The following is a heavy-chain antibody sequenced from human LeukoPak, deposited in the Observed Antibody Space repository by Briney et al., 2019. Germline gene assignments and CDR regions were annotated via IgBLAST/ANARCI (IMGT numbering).Heavy chain of an antibody. V-gene: IGHV4-34*01. CDR2: INHSGST. J-gene: IGHJ5*02. CDR1: GGSFSGYY. D-gene: IGHD6-19*01. Sequence: TSETLSLTCAVYGGSFSGYYWSWIRQPPGKGLEWIGEINHSGSTNYNPSLKSRVTISVDTSKNQFSLKLSSVTAADTAVYYCATSSGWYSNWFDPWGQGTLVTVSS. CDR3: ATSSGWYSNWFDP.